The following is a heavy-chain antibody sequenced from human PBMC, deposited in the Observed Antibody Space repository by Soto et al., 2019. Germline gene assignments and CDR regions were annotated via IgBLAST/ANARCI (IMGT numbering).Heavy chain of an antibody. Sequence: SVKVSCKASGGTFSSYAISWVRQAPGQGLEWMGGIIPIFGTANYAQKFQGRVTITADESTSTAYMELSSLRSEDTAVYYCASKYYYDSSGYYYGFDYWGQGTLVTVSS. CDR2: IIPIFGTA. V-gene: IGHV1-69*13. CDR1: GGTFSSYA. CDR3: ASKYYYDSSGYYYGFDY. D-gene: IGHD3-22*01. J-gene: IGHJ4*02.